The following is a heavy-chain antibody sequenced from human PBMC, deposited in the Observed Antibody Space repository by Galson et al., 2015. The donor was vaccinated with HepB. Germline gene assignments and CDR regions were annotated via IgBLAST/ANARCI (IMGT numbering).Heavy chain of an antibody. D-gene: IGHD5-18*01. J-gene: IGHJ4*02. CDR2: ISGTNGNT. Sequence: SVKVSCKASGYTFINYGISWVRQAPGQGPEWMGWISGTNGNTNYAQKLQGRVTMTTDTSTTTAYMELRSLRFDDTAVYYCARAKRGYSYGYLDYWGQGTLVTVSS. CDR3: ARAKRGYSYGYLDY. V-gene: IGHV1-18*04. CDR1: GYTFINYG.